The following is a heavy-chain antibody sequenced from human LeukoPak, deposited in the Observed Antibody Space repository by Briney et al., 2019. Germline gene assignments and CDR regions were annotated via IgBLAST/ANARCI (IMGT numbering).Heavy chain of an antibody. CDR3: ARGLGSSTSRHTFDI. V-gene: IGHV3-23*01. D-gene: IGHD2-2*01. CDR2: INNDGDST. J-gene: IGHJ3*02. Sequence: GGSLRLSCAASGFSFKSYAMSWVRQAPGKGLEWVSAINNDGDSTYSADSVKGRFTISRDNSKNTLYLQMNSLSAEDTAIYYCARGLGSSTSRHTFDIWGQGTMVTVSS. CDR1: GFSFKSYA.